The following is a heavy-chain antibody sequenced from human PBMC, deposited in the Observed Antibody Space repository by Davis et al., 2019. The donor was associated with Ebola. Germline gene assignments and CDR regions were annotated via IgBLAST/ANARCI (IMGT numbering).Heavy chain of an antibody. CDR2: IIPILGIA. CDR1: GGTFSSYT. J-gene: IGHJ4*02. V-gene: IGHV1-69*02. Sequence: SVKVSCKASGGTFSSYTISWVRQAPGQGLEWMGRIIPILGIANYAQKFQGRVTITADKSTSTVYLDLTSLRSDDTAVFYCARASFGYNSGWYADYWGPGSLVTVSS. D-gene: IGHD6-19*01. CDR3: ARASFGYNSGWYADY.